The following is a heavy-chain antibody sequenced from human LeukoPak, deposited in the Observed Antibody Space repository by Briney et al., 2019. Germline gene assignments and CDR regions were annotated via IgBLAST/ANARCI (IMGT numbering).Heavy chain of an antibody. D-gene: IGHD1/OR15-1a*01. CDR2: IIPIFGTA. J-gene: IGHJ6*03. CDR1: GGTFSSYA. V-gene: IGHV1-69*05. CDR3: ARERNNGYYYYYMDV. Sequence: SVKVSCKASGGTFSSYAISWVRQAPGQGLEWMGGIIPIFGTANYARKFQGRVTITTDESTSTAYMELSSLRSEDTAVYYCARERNNGYYYYYMDVWGKGTTVTVSS.